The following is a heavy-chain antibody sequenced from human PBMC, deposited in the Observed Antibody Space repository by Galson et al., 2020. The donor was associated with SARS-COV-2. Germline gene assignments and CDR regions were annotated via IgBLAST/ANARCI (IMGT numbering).Heavy chain of an antibody. CDR1: GFIFSSAW. D-gene: IGHD3-16*01. V-gene: IGHV3-15*01. CDR2: FKSQVDGGTK. Sequence: GGSLRLSCVASGFIFSSAWLCWVRQAPGKGLEWIARFKSQVDGGTKEYSKTVSGRFTISRDDSKNTVYLQMNSLKIEDTAVYYCATGGLDYWGLGTLVTVSS. CDR3: ATGGLDY. J-gene: IGHJ4*02.